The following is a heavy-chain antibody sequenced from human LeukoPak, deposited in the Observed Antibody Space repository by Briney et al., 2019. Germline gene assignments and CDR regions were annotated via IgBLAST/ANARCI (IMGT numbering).Heavy chain of an antibody. D-gene: IGHD3-22*01. CDR2: ISAYNGNT. J-gene: IGHJ6*03. CDR1: GYTFTSYC. V-gene: IGHV1-18*01. Sequence: AAVKVSCKASGYTFTSYCIIWVRQAPGQGGEWMGWISAYNGNTNYAQKLQGRVTITTATSTSTAYTELRSLRSDDTAVYHCARDRLYYDSSGYYTNKQKNYYMDVWGKGTTVTVSS. CDR3: ARDRLYYDSSGYYTNKQKNYYMDV.